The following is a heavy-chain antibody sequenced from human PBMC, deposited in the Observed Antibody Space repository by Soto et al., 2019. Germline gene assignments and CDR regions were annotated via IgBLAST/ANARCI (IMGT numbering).Heavy chain of an antibody. CDR2: ISPYNGNT. D-gene: IGHD1-26*01. V-gene: IGHV1-18*01. J-gene: IGHJ3*02. Sequence: GESLKISCKGSGYSFTSSAISWVRQAPGQGLEWMGWISPYNGNTHFAQKFQGRVTMATDTSTSTAYMELRSLISDDTAVYYCARDPQFSGSLSGGGDAFDIWGQGTMVTVSS. CDR3: ARDPQFSGSLSGGGDAFDI. CDR1: GYSFTSSA.